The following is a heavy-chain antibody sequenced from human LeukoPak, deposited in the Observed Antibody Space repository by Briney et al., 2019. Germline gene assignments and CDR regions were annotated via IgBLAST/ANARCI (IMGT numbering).Heavy chain of an antibody. CDR1: GGSISSHY. D-gene: IGHD3-9*01. V-gene: IGHV4-59*11. CDR3: ARGLTYYDILTAYYTFPYFDY. CDR2: IYYSGTT. Sequence: SETLSLTCTVSGGSISSHYWSWIRQPPGRGLERIGYIYYSGTTNYNPSLKSRVTISVDTSKNQFSLKLSSVTAADTAVYYCARGLTYYDILTAYYTFPYFDYWGQGTLVTVSS. J-gene: IGHJ4*02.